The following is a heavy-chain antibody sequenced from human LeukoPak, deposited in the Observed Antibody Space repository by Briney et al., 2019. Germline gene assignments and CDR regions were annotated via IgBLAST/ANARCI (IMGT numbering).Heavy chain of an antibody. V-gene: IGHV4-39*01. Sequence: PSETLSLTCTVSGGSISSSSYYWGWIRQPPGKGLEWIGSIYYSGSTYYNPSLKSRVTISIDTSKNQFSLKLSSVTAADTAVYYCALWFGELLSDPSGFDPWGQGTLVTVSS. D-gene: IGHD3-10*01. CDR2: IYYSGST. J-gene: IGHJ5*02. CDR1: GGSISSSSYY. CDR3: ALWFGELLSDPSGFDP.